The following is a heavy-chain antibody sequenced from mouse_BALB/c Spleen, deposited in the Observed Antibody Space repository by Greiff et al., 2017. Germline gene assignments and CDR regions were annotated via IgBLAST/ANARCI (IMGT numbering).Heavy chain of an antibody. CDR2: ISSGGST. D-gene: IGHD2-14*01. V-gene: IGHV5-6-5*01. CDR1: GFTFSSYA. J-gene: IGHJ1*01. Sequence: EVQLVESGGGLVKPGGSLKLSCAASGFTFSSYAMSWVRQTPEKRLEWVASISSGGSTYYPDSVKGRFTISRDNARNILYLQMSSLRSEDTAMYYCARNYRYDWYFDVWGAGTTVTVSS. CDR3: ARNYRYDWYFDV.